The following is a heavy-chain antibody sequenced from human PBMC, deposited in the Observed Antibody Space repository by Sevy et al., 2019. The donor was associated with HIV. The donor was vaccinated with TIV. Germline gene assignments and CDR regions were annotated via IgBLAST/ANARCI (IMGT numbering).Heavy chain of an antibody. CDR2: FDPEDGKT. Sequence: ASVKVSCKVSGYNLTQLSMHWVRQAPGKGLEWMGTFDPEDGKTIYAQKFQGRVTLTEDTSTDTAYMELSSLRPEDTAVFYCTITKDYYDNSGYPFDYWGQGTLVTVSS. V-gene: IGHV1-24*01. CDR3: TITKDYYDNSGYPFDY. J-gene: IGHJ4*02. CDR1: GYNLTQLS. D-gene: IGHD3-22*01.